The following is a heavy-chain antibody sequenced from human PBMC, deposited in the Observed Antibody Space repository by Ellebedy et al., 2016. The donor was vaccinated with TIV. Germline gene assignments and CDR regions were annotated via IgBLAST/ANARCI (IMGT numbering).Heavy chain of an antibody. D-gene: IGHD2-8*01. Sequence: PGGSLRLSCAASGFTVGNNYMSWVRQAPGKGLEWVSIIYPDGRTFYADSLKGRFSISRDSPNNILPLQMNSLIGEDTAIYTCSGAAWPNHLDYWGRGILVTVSS. CDR2: IYPDGRT. J-gene: IGHJ4*02. V-gene: IGHV3-66*01. CDR1: GFTVGNNY. CDR3: SGAAWPNHLDY.